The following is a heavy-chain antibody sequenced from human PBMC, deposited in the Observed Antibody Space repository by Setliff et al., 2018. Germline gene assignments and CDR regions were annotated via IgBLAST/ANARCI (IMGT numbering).Heavy chain of an antibody. D-gene: IGHD3-22*01. CDR1: GGSINRDY. J-gene: IGHJ4*02. Sequence: PSETLSLTCSVSGGSINRDYWNWIRQPPGKGLEWIGYIHYSGSTYYNPSLKSRVTISVDTSKNQFSLKLSSVTGADTAVYYCARRQYYDSSGYYYEPPLPFDYWGQGTLVTVSS. CDR3: ARRQYYDSSGYYYEPPLPFDY. V-gene: IGHV4-59*08. CDR2: IHYSGST.